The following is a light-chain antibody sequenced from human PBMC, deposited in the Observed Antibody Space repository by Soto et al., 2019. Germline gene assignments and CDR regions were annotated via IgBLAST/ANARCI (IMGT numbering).Light chain of an antibody. CDR1: STDVGGYNF. J-gene: IGLJ1*01. Sequence: TQPASVSGSLGQSITMSCTGTSTDVGGYNFVSWYQQHPDEAPKLLIYEVTNRPSGVSNRFSGSKSGNTASLTISGLQAEDEADYYCSSYTSTGTPVFGTGTKVPS. V-gene: IGLV2-14*01. CDR3: SSYTSTGTPV. CDR2: EVT.